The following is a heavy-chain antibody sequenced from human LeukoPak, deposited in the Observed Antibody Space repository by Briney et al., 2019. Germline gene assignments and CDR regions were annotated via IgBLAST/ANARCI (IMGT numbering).Heavy chain of an antibody. CDR3: ARVTPVSPMYYYGSGSLGY. Sequence: SETLSLTCTASGGSISSGGYYWSWIRQPAGKGLEYIGRIYSTGSTNYNPSLRSRVTISVDTSKNHFSLKLSSVTAADTAVYYCARVTPVSPMYYYGSGSLGYWGQGTLVTVSS. V-gene: IGHV4-61*02. J-gene: IGHJ4*02. CDR1: GGSISSGGYY. D-gene: IGHD3-10*01. CDR2: IYSTGST.